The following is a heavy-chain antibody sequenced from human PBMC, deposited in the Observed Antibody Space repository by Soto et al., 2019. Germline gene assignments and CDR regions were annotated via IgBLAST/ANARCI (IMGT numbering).Heavy chain of an antibody. CDR2: ITTAGDT. J-gene: IGHJ6*02. V-gene: IGHV3-13*01. CDR3: ARELHGGSYGMDV. Sequence: EVQLVESGGGLVQPGGSLRLSCAASGFTFSNYDMHWVRQVTGKGLEWVSGITTAGDTYYPGSVKGRFTISREKDKNSLYLQMNRLSAGDTAVYYCARELHGGSYGMDVWGQGTTVNGSS. CDR1: GFTFSNYD.